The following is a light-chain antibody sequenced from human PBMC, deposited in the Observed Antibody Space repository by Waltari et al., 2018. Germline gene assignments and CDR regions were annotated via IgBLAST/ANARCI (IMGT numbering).Light chain of an antibody. J-gene: IGKJ2*01. Sequence: EIVMTQSPATLSVSPGERATLSCRASQRVSSDLAWYQQKPGQAPRLLIYGASTRATGIPARFSGSGSATEFTLTISSLQSEDFAIYYCQQYNEWPPYTFGQGTKLEIK. CDR1: QRVSSD. CDR2: GAS. CDR3: QQYNEWPPYT. V-gene: IGKV3-15*01.